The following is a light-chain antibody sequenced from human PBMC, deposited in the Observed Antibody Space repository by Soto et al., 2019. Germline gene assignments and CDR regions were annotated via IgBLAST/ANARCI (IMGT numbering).Light chain of an antibody. V-gene: IGKV3-15*01. CDR2: GAS. Sequence: EIVMTQSPATLSVSPGERATFSCRASQGVTTNLAWYQQKPGQAPRLLIYGASTRATGIPARFSGSGSGTEFTLTISSLQSEDFAVYYCQQYNTWPLTFGGGTKVEIK. CDR1: QGVTTN. J-gene: IGKJ4*01. CDR3: QQYNTWPLT.